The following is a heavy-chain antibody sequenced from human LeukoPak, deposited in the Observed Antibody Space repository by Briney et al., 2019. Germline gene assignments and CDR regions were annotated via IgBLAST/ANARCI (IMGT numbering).Heavy chain of an antibody. V-gene: IGHV1-46*01. CDR3: ARDQEGFDY. CDR1: GYTLTSNY. J-gene: IGHJ4*02. CDR2: IYPRDGST. Sequence: ASVKVSCKASGYTLTSNYIHWVRQAPGQGLEWMGMIYPRDGSTSYAQKFQGRVTVTRDTSTSIVHMELSGLRSEDTAVYYCARDQEGFDYWGQGTLVTVSS.